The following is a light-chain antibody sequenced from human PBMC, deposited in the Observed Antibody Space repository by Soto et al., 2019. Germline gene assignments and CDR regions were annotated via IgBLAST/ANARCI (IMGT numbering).Light chain of an antibody. J-gene: IGKJ4*01. CDR3: QQGSNWPLALT. Sequence: EIVLTQSPATLPLSPGERATLSCRASQSVSSYLAWYPQKPGQAPRLLVYDASNRSTDIPARFSGSGSGTDFTLTISSLEPEDYDVYYCQQGSNWPLALTCGGGTKVQVK. CDR1: QSVSSY. CDR2: DAS. V-gene: IGKV3-11*01.